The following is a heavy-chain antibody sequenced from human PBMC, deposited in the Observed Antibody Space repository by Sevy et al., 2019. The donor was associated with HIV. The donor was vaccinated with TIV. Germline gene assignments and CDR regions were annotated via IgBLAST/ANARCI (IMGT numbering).Heavy chain of an antibody. CDR1: GGTFSGYG. J-gene: IGHJ4*02. Sequence: ASVKVSCKASGGTFSGYGISWVRQAPGQGLEWMGGIIPLLGTVNYAQKFQGRVTITADESTKTAYMELSSLRSEDTAVYYCARGGGNGWYYFDYWGQETLVTVSS. CDR2: IIPLLGTV. CDR3: ARGGGNGWYYFDY. V-gene: IGHV1-69*13. D-gene: IGHD6-19*01.